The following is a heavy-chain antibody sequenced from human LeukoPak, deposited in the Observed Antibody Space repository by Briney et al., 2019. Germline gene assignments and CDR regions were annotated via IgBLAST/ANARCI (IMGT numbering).Heavy chain of an antibody. J-gene: IGHJ3*02. D-gene: IGHD2-2*03. CDR1: GFTFSSYA. Sequence: PGGSLRLSCAASGFTFSSYAMSWVRQAPGKGLEWVSAISGSGGSTYYPDSVKGRFTISRDNSKNTLYLQMNSLRAEDTAVYYCAKDNLDIVVVPAAIDAFDIWGQGTMVTVSS. CDR3: AKDNLDIVVVPAAIDAFDI. V-gene: IGHV3-23*01. CDR2: ISGSGGST.